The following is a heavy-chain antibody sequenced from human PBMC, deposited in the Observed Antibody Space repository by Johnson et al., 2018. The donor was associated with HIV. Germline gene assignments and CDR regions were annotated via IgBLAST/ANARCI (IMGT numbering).Heavy chain of an antibody. J-gene: IGHJ3*02. V-gene: IGHV3-74*01. CDR1: GFTFSSYW. CDR2: INNDGSST. CDR3: ARELISSGWMSEDAFDI. D-gene: IGHD6-19*01. Sequence: VQLVESGGGLVQPGGSLRLSCAASGFTFSSYWMHWVRQAPGKGLVWVSRINNDGSSTTYADSVKGLFTISRDNAKNTLYLQMNSLRAEATAVYYCARELISSGWMSEDAFDIWGQGTMVTVSS.